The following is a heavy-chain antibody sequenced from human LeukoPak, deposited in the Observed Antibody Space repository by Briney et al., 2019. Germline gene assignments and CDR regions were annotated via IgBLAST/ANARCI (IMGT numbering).Heavy chain of an antibody. D-gene: IGHD6-6*01. CDR1: GFTVSNYY. V-gene: IGHV3-53*01. J-gene: IGHJ4*02. Sequence: GGSLRLSCAVSGFTVSNYYMSWVRQAPGKGLEWVSIIYSGGTKYYADSVKGRFTISRDNSKNTQYLQMNSLRVEDTAVYYCAIGKYSTSSLDYWGQGTLDTVSS. CDR2: IYSGGTK. CDR3: AIGKYSTSSLDY.